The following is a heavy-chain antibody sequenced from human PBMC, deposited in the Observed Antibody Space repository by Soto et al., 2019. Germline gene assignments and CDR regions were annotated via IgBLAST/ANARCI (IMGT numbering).Heavy chain of an antibody. CDR1: GFTFTSYR. V-gene: IGHV3-21*01. D-gene: IGHD3-22*01. CDR2: TRSSSSYI. CDR3: ARLNADSSGYYYYYGMDV. J-gene: IGHJ6*02. Sequence: GGSLRLSCAAYGFTFTSYRMNCVRQAAGRGLEWVASTRSSSSYIFYADSVKGRFTISRDNAKNSLYLQMNSLRAEETAVYYCARLNADSSGYYYYYGMDVWGQGTTVTVSS.